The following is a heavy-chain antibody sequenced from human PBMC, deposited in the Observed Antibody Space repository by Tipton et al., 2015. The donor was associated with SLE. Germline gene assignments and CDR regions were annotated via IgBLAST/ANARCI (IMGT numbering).Heavy chain of an antibody. J-gene: IGHJ4*02. CDR2: IYDSGST. Sequence: TLSLTCTVSGGSISGHYRSWIRQPPGKGLEWIGYIYDSGSTSYNPSLKSRVTISVDTSKNQFSLKLSSVTAADTAVYYCARGRIAVAGNHFDYWGQGTLVTVSS. V-gene: IGHV4-59*08. CDR1: GGSISGHY. D-gene: IGHD6-19*01. CDR3: ARGRIAVAGNHFDY.